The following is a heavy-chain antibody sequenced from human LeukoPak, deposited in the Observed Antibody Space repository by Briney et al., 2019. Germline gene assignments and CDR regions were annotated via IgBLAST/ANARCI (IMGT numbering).Heavy chain of an antibody. CDR2: INQDGSTT. CDR3: GRGIADYDSVVIDF. D-gene: IGHD6-13*01. J-gene: IGHJ4*02. Sequence: GGSLRPSCSASAFTFSSLWRYWVRQAPGKGLLWVSRINQDGSTTLYADSVKGRFTISRDNAKNTLYLQMNSLRADDTSLYYCGRGIADYDSVVIDFWGAGTQVTVSS. V-gene: IGHV3-74*01. CDR1: AFTFSSLW.